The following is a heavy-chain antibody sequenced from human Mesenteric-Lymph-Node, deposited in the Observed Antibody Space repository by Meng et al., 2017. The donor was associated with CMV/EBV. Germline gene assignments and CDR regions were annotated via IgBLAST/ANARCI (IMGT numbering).Heavy chain of an antibody. D-gene: IGHD6-13*01. CDR2: ISSGSGTI. Sequence: GESLKISCAASGFTFSSYRMNWVRQAPGKGLEWISYISSGSGTISYADSVKGRFTISRDNAKNSLYLQMNSLRAEDTAVYYCAREGIAAAGRVYYYYGMDVWGQGTTVTVSS. V-gene: IGHV3-48*04. J-gene: IGHJ6*02. CDR1: GFTFSSYR. CDR3: AREGIAAAGRVYYYYGMDV.